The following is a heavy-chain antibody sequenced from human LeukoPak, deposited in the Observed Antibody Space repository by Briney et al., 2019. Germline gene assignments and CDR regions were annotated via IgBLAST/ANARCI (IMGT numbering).Heavy chain of an antibody. J-gene: IGHJ4*02. CDR2: IYWDDDK. CDR1: GFSLSTSGVG. Sequence: SGPTLVKPTQTLTLTCTFSGFSLSTSGVGVGWIRQPPGKALEWLALIYWDDDKRYSPTLKSRLTITKDTSKNQVVLTMTNMDPVDTATYYCAHVDSSGPFIDYWGQGTLVTVSS. CDR3: AHVDSSGPFIDY. V-gene: IGHV2-5*02. D-gene: IGHD3-22*01.